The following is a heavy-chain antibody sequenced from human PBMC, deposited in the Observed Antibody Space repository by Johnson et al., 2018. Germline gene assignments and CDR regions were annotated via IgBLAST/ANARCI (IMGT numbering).Heavy chain of an antibody. V-gene: IGHV3-66*01. CDR1: GFTVIRNY. CDR2: IYSGGST. CDR3: ASNPGYSSGWQLDV. Sequence: EVQLVESGGGVVQPGRSLRLSCAASGFTVIRNYMSWVRQAPGKGLEWVSVIYSGGSTYYADSVKGRFTISRDNSKNTLYLQMNSLSAEDTAVYYCASNPGYSSGWQLDVWGKGTTVTVSS. D-gene: IGHD6-19*01. J-gene: IGHJ6*04.